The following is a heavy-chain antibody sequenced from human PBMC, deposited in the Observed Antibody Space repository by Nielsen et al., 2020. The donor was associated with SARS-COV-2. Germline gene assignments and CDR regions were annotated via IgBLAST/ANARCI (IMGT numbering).Heavy chain of an antibody. J-gene: IGHJ4*02. Sequence: GESLKISCAASGFTFSSYGMHWVRQAPGKGLGWVAVISYDGSNKYYADSVKGRFTISRDNSKNTLYLQMNSLRAEDTAVYYCAKGKYSSSSRGDYFDYWGQGTLVTVSS. CDR3: AKGKYSSSSRGDYFDY. D-gene: IGHD6-6*01. CDR2: ISYDGSNK. CDR1: GFTFSSYG. V-gene: IGHV3-30*18.